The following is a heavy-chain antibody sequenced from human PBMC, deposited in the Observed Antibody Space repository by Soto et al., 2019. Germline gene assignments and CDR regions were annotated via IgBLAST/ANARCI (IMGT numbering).Heavy chain of an antibody. CDR1: GFTFSNYW. V-gene: IGHV3-7*01. Sequence: GGSLRLSCAASGFTFSNYWMSWVRQAPGKGLEWVANIKEDGSERNYVDSVKVRFTISRDNAENSLYLQMNSLRAEDTAVYYCASARHIGPWGQGTLVTVSS. CDR2: IKEDGSER. D-gene: IGHD2-21*01. CDR3: ASARHIGP. J-gene: IGHJ5*02.